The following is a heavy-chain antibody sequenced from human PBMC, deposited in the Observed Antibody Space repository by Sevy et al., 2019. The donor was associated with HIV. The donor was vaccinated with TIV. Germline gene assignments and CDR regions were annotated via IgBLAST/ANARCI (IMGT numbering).Heavy chain of an antibody. CDR1: GGSISSYY. CDR3: ARGQTTVVTWNYYYYIDV. D-gene: IGHD4-17*01. Sequence: SETLSFTCTVSGGSISSYYWNWIRQPPGKGLEWIGYIYYSGSTNYNPSLKSRVTISLDTSKNQFSLKLSSVTAADTAVYYCARGQTTVVTWNYYYYIDVRGKGTTVTVSS. V-gene: IGHV4-59*01. J-gene: IGHJ6*03. CDR2: IYYSGST.